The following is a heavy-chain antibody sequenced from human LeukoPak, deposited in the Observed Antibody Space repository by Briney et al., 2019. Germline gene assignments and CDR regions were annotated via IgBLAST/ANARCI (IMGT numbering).Heavy chain of an antibody. CDR3: ARASGELHLGY. Sequence: ASVKVSCKASGYTFTGYYMHWVRQAPGQGLEWMGWINPNSGGTNYAQEFQGRVTMTRDTSISTAYMELSRLRSDDTAVYYCARASGELHLGYWGQGILVTVSS. CDR1: GYTFTGYY. D-gene: IGHD1-26*01. J-gene: IGHJ4*02. V-gene: IGHV1-2*02. CDR2: INPNSGGT.